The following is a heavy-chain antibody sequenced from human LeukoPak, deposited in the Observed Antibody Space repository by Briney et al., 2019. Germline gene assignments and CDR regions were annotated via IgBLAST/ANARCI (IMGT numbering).Heavy chain of an antibody. CDR3: ARARPLGIAAVARGPAAYFDY. V-gene: IGHV4-34*01. CDR1: GGSFSGYY. Sequence: PSETLSLTCAVYGGSFSGYYWSWIRQPPGKGLEWIGEINHSGSTNYNPSLKSRVTISVDTSKNQFSLKLSSVTAADTAVYYCARARPLGIAAVARGPAAYFDYWGQGTLVTVSS. D-gene: IGHD6-13*01. J-gene: IGHJ4*02. CDR2: INHSGST.